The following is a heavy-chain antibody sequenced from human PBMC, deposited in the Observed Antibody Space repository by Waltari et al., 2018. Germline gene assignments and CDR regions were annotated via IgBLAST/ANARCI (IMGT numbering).Heavy chain of an antibody. CDR1: GGSFRNYA. D-gene: IGHD6-13*01. J-gene: IGHJ3*02. CDR3: ARGSYSSSWFNLKAFHI. CDR2: IIPLFGKT. Sequence: QVQLLQSGAEVKEPGSSVKVSCKASGGSFRNYAISWVRQAPGQGLEWMGGIIPLFGKTNYAQKFQGRLTITADESTTIAYMDLSSLRFEDTAVYYCARGSYSSSWFNLKAFHIWGQGTMVTVSS. V-gene: IGHV1-69*01.